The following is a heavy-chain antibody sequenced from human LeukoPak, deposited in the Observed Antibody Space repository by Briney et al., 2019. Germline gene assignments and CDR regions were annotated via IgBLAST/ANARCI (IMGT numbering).Heavy chain of an antibody. J-gene: IGHJ3*02. V-gene: IGHV3-23*01. CDR1: GFTFSSYA. Sequence: GGSLRLSCAASGFTFSSYAMSWVRQAPGKGLEWVSAISGSGGSTYYADSVKGRFTISRDNSKNTLYLQMNSLRAEDTAAYYCAKGRRVVPAAHDDAFDIWGQGTMVTVSS. CDR2: ISGSGGST. D-gene: IGHD2-2*01. CDR3: AKGRRVVPAAHDDAFDI.